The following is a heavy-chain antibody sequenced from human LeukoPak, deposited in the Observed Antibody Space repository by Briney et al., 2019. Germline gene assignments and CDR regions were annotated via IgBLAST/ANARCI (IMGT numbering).Heavy chain of an antibody. CDR1: GFTFSSYW. CDR3: AREQRIAENWFDP. J-gene: IGHJ5*02. Sequence: GGSLRLSCAASGFTFSSYWMHWVRQAPGKGLVWVSRINSDGSSTSHADSVKGRFTISRDNAKNTLYLQMNSLRAEDTAVYYCAREQRIAENWFDPWGQGTLVTVSS. V-gene: IGHV3-74*01. D-gene: IGHD6-13*01. CDR2: INSDGSST.